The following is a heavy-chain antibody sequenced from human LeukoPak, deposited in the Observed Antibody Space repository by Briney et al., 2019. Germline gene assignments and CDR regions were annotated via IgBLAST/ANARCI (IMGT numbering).Heavy chain of an antibody. CDR2: ISFDGNRQ. Sequence: GGSLRLSCTASGFTFSSYGMHWVRQAPGKGLEWVAVISFDGNRQHYADSVKGRFTISRDNSKNTLYVQMNSLRGGDTAVYYCAREGGAGRFYSPGYGMDVWGQGTTVTVSS. D-gene: IGHD3-10*01. CDR1: GFTFSSYG. V-gene: IGHV3-30*03. J-gene: IGHJ6*02. CDR3: AREGGAGRFYSPGYGMDV.